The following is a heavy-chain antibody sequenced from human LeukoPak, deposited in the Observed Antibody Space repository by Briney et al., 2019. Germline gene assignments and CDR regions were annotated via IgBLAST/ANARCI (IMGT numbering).Heavy chain of an antibody. CDR2: INHTGST. J-gene: IGHJ4*02. D-gene: IGHD3-16*02. Sequence: SETLSLTCAVYGGSFSGYFWSWIRQPPGKGLEWIGEINHTGSTNYNPSLKSRVTISVDTSKNQFSLKVSSVTNADTGVYYCARSKDYVWGTYRWALGYWGQGTLVTVSS. CDR1: GGSFSGYF. V-gene: IGHV4-34*01. CDR3: ARSKDYVWGTYRWALGY.